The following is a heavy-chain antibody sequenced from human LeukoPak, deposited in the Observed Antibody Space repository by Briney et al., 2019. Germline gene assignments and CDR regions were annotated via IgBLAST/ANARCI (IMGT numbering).Heavy chain of an antibody. CDR3: ARAGGLWFGELPEYYFDY. CDR1: GFTVSSNY. D-gene: IGHD3-10*01. Sequence: GGSLRLSCAASGFTVSSNYMSWVRQAPGKGLEWVSVIYSGGSTYYADSVKGRFTISRDNSKNTLYLQMNCLRAEDTAVYYCARAGGLWFGELPEYYFDYWGQGTLVTVSS. CDR2: IYSGGST. J-gene: IGHJ4*02. V-gene: IGHV3-53*01.